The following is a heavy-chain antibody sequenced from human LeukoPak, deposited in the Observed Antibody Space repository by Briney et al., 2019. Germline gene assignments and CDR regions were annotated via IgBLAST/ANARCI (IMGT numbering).Heavy chain of an antibody. J-gene: IGHJ4*02. CDR3: ARTFWCSGGSCYSY. V-gene: IGHV4-34*01. Sequence: SETLSLTCTVSGGSISGYYWSWIRQPPGKGLEWIGEINHSGSTNYNPSLKSRVTISVDTSKNQFSLKLSSVTAADTAVYYCARTFWCSGGSCYSYWGQGTLVTVSP. CDR1: GGSISGYY. D-gene: IGHD2-15*01. CDR2: INHSGST.